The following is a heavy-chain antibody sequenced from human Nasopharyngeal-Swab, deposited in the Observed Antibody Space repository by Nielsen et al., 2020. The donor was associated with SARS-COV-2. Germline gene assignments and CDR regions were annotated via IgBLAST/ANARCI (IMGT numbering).Heavy chain of an antibody. V-gene: IGHV1-3*01. CDR3: AVEKIAAGDYYYYYGMDV. Sequence: ASVQVSCKASGYTFTSYAMHWVRQAPAQRLEWMGWINAGNGNTKYSPKFQGRVTITRDTSASTAYLELSSLRSEDTAVYYCAVEKIAAGDYYYYYGMDVWGQGTTVTVSS. CDR1: GYTFTSYA. CDR2: INAGNGNT. J-gene: IGHJ6*02. D-gene: IGHD6-13*01.